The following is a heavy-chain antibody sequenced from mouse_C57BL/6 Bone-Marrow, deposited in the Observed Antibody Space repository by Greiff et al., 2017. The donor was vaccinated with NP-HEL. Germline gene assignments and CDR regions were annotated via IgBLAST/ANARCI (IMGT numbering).Heavy chain of an antibody. CDR3: ARDDGYYVDFDV. CDR2: IDPSDSET. Sequence: QVQLQQPGAELVKPGSSVKLSCKASGYTFTSYWMHWVKQRPIQGLEWIGNIDPSDSETHYNQKFKDKATLTVDKSSSTAYMQLSSLTSEDSAVYYCARDDGYYVDFDVWGTGTTVTVSS. D-gene: IGHD2-3*01. CDR1: GYTFTSYW. J-gene: IGHJ1*03. V-gene: IGHV1-52*01.